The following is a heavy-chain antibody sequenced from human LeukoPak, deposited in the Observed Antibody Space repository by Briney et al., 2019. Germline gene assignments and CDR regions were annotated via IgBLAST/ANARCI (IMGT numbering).Heavy chain of an antibody. D-gene: IGHD3-10*01. CDR1: GGSISSYY. CDR2: IYYSGST. V-gene: IGHV4-59*12. J-gene: IGHJ4*02. Sequence: SETLSLTCTVSGGSISSYYWSWIRQPPGKGLEWIGYIYYSGSTNYNPSLKSRVTISVDTSKNQFSLKLSSVTAADTAVYYCARVGGYYYGSGTSFDYWGQGTLVTVSS. CDR3: ARVGGYYYGSGTSFDY.